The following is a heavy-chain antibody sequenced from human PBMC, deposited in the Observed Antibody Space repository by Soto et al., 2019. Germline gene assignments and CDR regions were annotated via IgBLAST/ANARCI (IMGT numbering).Heavy chain of an antibody. CDR1: GFTFSSYW. CDR3: ASDSYGGNSGYYYYGMDV. Sequence: EVQLVESGGGLVQPGGSLRLSCAASGFTFSSYWMSWVRQAPGKGLEWVANIKQDGSEKYYVDSVKGRFTISRDNAKNSLYLQMNSLRAEDTAVYYCASDSYGGNSGYYYYGMDVWGQGTTVTVSS. V-gene: IGHV3-7*01. J-gene: IGHJ6*02. CDR2: IKQDGSEK. D-gene: IGHD2-21*02.